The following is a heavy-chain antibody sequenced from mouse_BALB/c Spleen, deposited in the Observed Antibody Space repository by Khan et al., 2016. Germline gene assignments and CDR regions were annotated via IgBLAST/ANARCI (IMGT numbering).Heavy chain of an antibody. Sequence: QVQLKQSDAELVKPGASVKISCRATGYTFTDHAIHWVKQKPEQGLEWIGYISPGNGDIKYNENFKGKATLTADKSSSTAYMQLHSLTSEDSAAYFCRGPDGSLGYWGQGTTLTVSS. CDR3: RGPDGSLGY. V-gene: IGHV1S53*02. CDR1: GYTFTDHA. D-gene: IGHD2-3*01. J-gene: IGHJ2*01. CDR2: ISPGNGDI.